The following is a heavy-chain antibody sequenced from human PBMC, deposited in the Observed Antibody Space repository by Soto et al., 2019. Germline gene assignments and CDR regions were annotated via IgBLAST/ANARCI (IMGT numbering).Heavy chain of an antibody. CDR2: INHSGST. J-gene: IGHJ6*04. CDR1: GGSFSGYY. CDR3: ARGLYYYCMDV. Sequence: ETLSLTCAVYGGSFSGYYWSWIRQPPGKGLEWIGEINHSGSTNYNPSLKSRVTISVDTSKNQFSLKLSSVTAADTAVYYCARGLYYYCMDVWGKGTKVTVS. V-gene: IGHV4-34*01.